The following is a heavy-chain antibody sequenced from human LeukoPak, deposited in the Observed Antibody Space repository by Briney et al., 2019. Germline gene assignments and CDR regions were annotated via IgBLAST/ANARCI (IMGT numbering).Heavy chain of an antibody. Sequence: GGSLRLSCAASGFTVSSNYMSWVRQAPGKGLEWVSVIYSGGSTYYADSVKGRFTISRDNSKNTLYLQMNSLRAEDTAVYYCARDYYGDYALDYWGQGTLVTVSS. CDR1: GFTVSSNY. V-gene: IGHV3-66*01. J-gene: IGHJ4*02. CDR3: ARDYYGDYALDY. CDR2: IYSGGST. D-gene: IGHD4-17*01.